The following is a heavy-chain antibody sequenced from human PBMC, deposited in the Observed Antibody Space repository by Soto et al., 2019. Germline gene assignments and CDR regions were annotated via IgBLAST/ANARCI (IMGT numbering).Heavy chain of an antibody. V-gene: IGHV1-3*01. Sequence: QVQLVQSGAEVKKPGASVKVSCKASGYTFTSYAMHWVRQAPGQRLEWIGWINAGNGNTKYSQKFQGRVTITRDTSASTAYMELSSLRSEDTAVYYCARQGPVPTAGPTHVVTAIYFDYWGQGTLVTVSS. CDR2: INAGNGNT. J-gene: IGHJ4*02. CDR1: GYTFTSYA. CDR3: ARQGPVPTAGPTHVVTAIYFDY. D-gene: IGHD2-21*02.